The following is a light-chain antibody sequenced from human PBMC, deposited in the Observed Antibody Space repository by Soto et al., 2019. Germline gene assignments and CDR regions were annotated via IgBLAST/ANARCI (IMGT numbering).Light chain of an antibody. CDR1: QSVSIY. CDR2: DAS. J-gene: IGKJ3*01. CDR3: QQRSNWV. Sequence: ETVLTQSPATLSLSPGERATLSCRASQSVSIYLAWYQQKPGQAPRLLIYDASKRAPGVPARFSGSGSGKDFSLTISSLEPEDFGVYYCQQRSNWVFGPGTKVDIK. V-gene: IGKV3-11*01.